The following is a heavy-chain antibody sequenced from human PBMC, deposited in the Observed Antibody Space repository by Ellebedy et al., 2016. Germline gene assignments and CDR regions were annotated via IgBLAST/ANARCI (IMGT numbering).Heavy chain of an antibody. V-gene: IGHV1-8*02. CDR3: ARRDGMDV. CDR1: GYSFTSFD. CDR2: MNPNSGYT. Sequence: ASVKVSCXASGYSFTSFDINWVRQATGQGLEWMGWMNPNSGYTGYAHKFQGRVTVTSDSSISTVYMELSSLRSDDTAVYYCARRDGMDVWGQGTTVTVSS. J-gene: IGHJ6*02.